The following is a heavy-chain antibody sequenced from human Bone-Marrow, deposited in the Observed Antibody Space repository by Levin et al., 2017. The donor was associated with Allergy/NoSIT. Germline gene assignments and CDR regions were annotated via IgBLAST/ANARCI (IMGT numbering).Heavy chain of an antibody. CDR1: GFTFSSYA. CDR2: ISYDGSNK. V-gene: IGHV3-30-3*01. CDR3: ARDLLLWFGDFCYGMDV. J-gene: IGHJ6*02. D-gene: IGHD3-10*01. Sequence: PGGSLRLSCAASGFTFSSYAMHWVRQAPGKGLEWVAVISYDGSNKYYADSVKGRFTISRDNSKNTLYLQMNSLRAEDTAVYYCARDLLLWFGDFCYGMDVWGQGTTVTVSS.